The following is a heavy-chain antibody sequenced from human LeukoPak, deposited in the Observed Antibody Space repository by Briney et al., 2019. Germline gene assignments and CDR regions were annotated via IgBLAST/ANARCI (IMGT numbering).Heavy chain of an antibody. CDR1: GGSISSSSYY. D-gene: IGHD3-3*01. CDR2: IYYSGST. J-gene: IGHJ6*03. CDR3: ARQPYDFWSGYYMDV. Sequence: SETLSLTCTVSGGSISSSSYYWGWIRQPPGKGLEWIGSIYYSGSTYYNPSLKSRVTISVDTSKNQFSLKLSSVTAADTAVYYCARQPYDFWSGYYMDVWGKGTTVTVSS. V-gene: IGHV4-39*07.